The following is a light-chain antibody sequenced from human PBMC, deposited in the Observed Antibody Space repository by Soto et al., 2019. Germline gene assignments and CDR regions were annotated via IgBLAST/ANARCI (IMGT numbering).Light chain of an antibody. J-gene: IGLJ1*01. CDR2: EVS. CDR1: TNDVDGHNS. V-gene: IGLV2-14*01. Sequence: QSALTQPASVSGSPGQSITISCTGFTNDVDGHNSVSWYQQHPGKVPKLLIFEVSVRASGVSNRFSASKSGNTASLTISGLQPEDEADYYCSSYTRTTTSFGPGTKLTVL. CDR3: SSYTRTTTS.